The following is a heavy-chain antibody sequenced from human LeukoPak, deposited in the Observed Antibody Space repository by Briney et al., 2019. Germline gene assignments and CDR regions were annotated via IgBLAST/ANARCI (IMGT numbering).Heavy chain of an antibody. CDR2: INHSGST. D-gene: IGHD6-13*01. Sequence: PSETLSLTCAVYGGSFSGYYWSWIRQPPGKGLEWIGEINHSGSTNYNPSLKSRVTISVDTSKNQFSLKLSSVTAADTAVYYCARAKSGIAAAGPKDYWGQGTLVTVSS. J-gene: IGHJ4*02. CDR1: GGSFSGYY. V-gene: IGHV4-34*01. CDR3: ARAKSGIAAAGPKDY.